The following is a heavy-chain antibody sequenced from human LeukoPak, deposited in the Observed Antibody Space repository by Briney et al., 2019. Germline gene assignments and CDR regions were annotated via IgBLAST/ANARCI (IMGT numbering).Heavy chain of an antibody. V-gene: IGHV4-34*01. CDR3: ARGTHYYGSGSYYSHP. CDR2: INHSGST. CDR1: GGSFSGYY. D-gene: IGHD3-10*01. Sequence: SETLSLTCAVYGGSFSGYYWSWIRQPPGKGLEWIGVINHSGSTNYNPSLKSRVTISVDTSKNQFSLKLSSVTAADTAVYYCARGTHYYGSGSYYSHPWGQGTLVTVSS. J-gene: IGHJ5*02.